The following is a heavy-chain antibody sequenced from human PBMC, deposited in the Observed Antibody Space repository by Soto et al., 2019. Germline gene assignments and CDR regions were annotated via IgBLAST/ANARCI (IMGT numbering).Heavy chain of an antibody. J-gene: IGHJ4*02. D-gene: IGHD6-19*01. CDR2: ISSSSSYI. V-gene: IGHV3-21*01. CDR3: ARDLSNVDSSGWYRRWFDY. CDR1: GFTFSSYS. Sequence: EVQLVESGGGMVKPGGSLRLSCAASGFTFSSYSMNWVRQAPGKGLAWVSSISSSSSYIYYADSVKGRFTISRDNAKNSLYLQMNSLRAEDTAVYYCARDLSNVDSSGWYRRWFDYWGQGTLVTVSS.